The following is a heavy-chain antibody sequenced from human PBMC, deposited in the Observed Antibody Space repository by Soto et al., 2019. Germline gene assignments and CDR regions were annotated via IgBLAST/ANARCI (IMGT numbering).Heavy chain of an antibody. J-gene: IGHJ4*02. CDR2: ISYDGSNK. Sequence: QVQLVESGGGVVQPGRSLRLSCAASGFTFSSYGMHWVRQAPGKGLEWVAVISYDGSNKYYADSVKGRFTISRDNSKNTLYLQMNSLRAEDTAVYYCAKSNVHDWPPIGLDYWGQGTLVTVSS. V-gene: IGHV3-30*18. D-gene: IGHD3-9*01. CDR1: GFTFSSYG. CDR3: AKSNVHDWPPIGLDY.